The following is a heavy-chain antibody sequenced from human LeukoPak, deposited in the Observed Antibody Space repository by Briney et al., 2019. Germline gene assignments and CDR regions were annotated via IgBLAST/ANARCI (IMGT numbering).Heavy chain of an antibody. Sequence: GGSLRLSCAASGFTVSNNYMSWVRQAPGKGLERVSVIYSGGSTYYADSVKGRFTISRDNSKNTLYLQMNSLRAEDTAVYYCARVGGYSSGPDYWGQGTLVTVSS. CDR2: IYSGGST. CDR1: GFTVSNNY. J-gene: IGHJ4*02. V-gene: IGHV3-53*01. CDR3: ARVGGYSSGPDY. D-gene: IGHD6-19*01.